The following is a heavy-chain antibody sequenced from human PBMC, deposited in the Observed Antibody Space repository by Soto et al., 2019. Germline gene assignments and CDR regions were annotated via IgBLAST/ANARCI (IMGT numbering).Heavy chain of an antibody. V-gene: IGHV3-74*01. D-gene: IGHD2-15*01. CDR1: GFTFINSW. CDR2: ISSDGSST. CDR3: ARVRYCSDNSCYSWFDY. Sequence: GGSLRLSCVASGFTFINSWMHWVRQAPGKGLEWVSRISSDGSSTTYADSVKGRFTISRDNAENSLHLQMNSLRAEDTAVYYCARVRYCSDNSCYSWFDYWGQGT. J-gene: IGHJ4*02.